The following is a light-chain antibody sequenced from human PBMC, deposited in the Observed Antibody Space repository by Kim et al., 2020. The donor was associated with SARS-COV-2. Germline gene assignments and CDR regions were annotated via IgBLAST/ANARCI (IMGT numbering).Light chain of an antibody. Sequence: SYELTQPSSVSVSPGQTARITCSGDVLAKKYARWFQQKPGQAPVLVIYKDSERPSGIPERFSGSSSGTTVTLTISGAQVEDEADYYCYSAAEHNRVFGGGTQLTVL. J-gene: IGLJ3*02. V-gene: IGLV3-27*01. CDR2: KDS. CDR1: VLAKKY. CDR3: YSAAEHNRV.